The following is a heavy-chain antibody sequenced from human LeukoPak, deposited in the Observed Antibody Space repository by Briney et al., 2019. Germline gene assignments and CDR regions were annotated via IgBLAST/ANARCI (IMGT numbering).Heavy chain of an antibody. J-gene: IGHJ4*02. Sequence: LSCXASGFTFSSYWMHWVRQARGKGLVWVSRINSDGSSTIYADSVKGGFTISRDNAKNTLYLQMNSLRAEDTAVYYCARMVLGGFDYWGQGTLVTVSS. CDR3: ARMVLGGFDY. V-gene: IGHV3-74*01. CDR2: INSDGSST. D-gene: IGHD4/OR15-4a*01. CDR1: GFTFSSYW.